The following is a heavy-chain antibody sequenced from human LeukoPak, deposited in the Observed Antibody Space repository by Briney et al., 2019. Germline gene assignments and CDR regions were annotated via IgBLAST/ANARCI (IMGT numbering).Heavy chain of an antibody. Sequence: ASVKASCKASGYTFTGYYMHLVRQAPGQGLEWMGRINPNSGGTNYAQKFQGRVTMTRDTSISTAYMELSRLRSDDTAVYYCARDARPRYYYDSSGYQIRAYYFDYWGQGTLVTVSS. CDR2: INPNSGGT. J-gene: IGHJ4*02. V-gene: IGHV1-2*06. CDR3: ARDARPRYYYDSSGYQIRAYYFDY. D-gene: IGHD3-22*01. CDR1: GYTFTGYY.